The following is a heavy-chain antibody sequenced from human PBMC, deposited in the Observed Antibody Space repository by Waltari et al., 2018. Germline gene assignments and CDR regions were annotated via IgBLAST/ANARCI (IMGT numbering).Heavy chain of an antibody. CDR1: GGSISSSSYY. V-gene: IGHV4-39*07. Sequence: QLQLQESGPGLVKPSETLSLTCTVSGGSISSSSYYWGWIRQPPGKGLEWIGSIYYSGSTYYNPSLKSRVTISVDTSKNQFSLKLSSVTAADTAVYYCARLSYCGGDCYLGRGWFDPWGQGTLVTVSS. CDR2: IYYSGST. D-gene: IGHD2-21*02. J-gene: IGHJ5*02. CDR3: ARLSYCGGDCYLGRGWFDP.